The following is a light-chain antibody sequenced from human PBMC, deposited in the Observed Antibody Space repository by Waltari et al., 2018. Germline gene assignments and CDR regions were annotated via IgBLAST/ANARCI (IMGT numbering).Light chain of an antibody. CDR3: QQYNSYPLT. V-gene: IGKV1-16*02. Sequence: DIQMTQSPSSVSASVGDRVTITCRASQAIVNHLAWYQHKPGKAPKSLIYGASSLQSGVPSKFSGSGSGTEFTLTINSLQPEDLATYYCQQYNSYPLTFGGGTKVEIK. CDR2: GAS. J-gene: IGKJ4*01. CDR1: QAIVNH.